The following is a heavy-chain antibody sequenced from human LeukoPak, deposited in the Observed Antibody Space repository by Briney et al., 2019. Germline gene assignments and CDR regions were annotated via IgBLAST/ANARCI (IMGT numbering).Heavy chain of an antibody. CDR1: GGSFSGYY. Sequence: SETLSLTCAVYGGSFSGYYWSWIRQPPGKGLEWSGEINHSGSTNYNPSLKSRVTISVDTSKNQFSLKLSSVTAADTAVYYCARGGEQWLAYFDYWGQGTLVTVSS. V-gene: IGHV4-34*01. D-gene: IGHD6-19*01. CDR2: INHSGST. J-gene: IGHJ4*02. CDR3: ARGGEQWLAYFDY.